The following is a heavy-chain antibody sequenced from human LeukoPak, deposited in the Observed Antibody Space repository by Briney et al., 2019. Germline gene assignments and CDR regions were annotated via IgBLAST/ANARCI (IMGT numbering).Heavy chain of an antibody. CDR1: GFPFSSYA. V-gene: IGHV3-64D*09. J-gene: IGHJ2*01. CDR3: VKLAAPGAIWYFDL. CDR2: ISSNGGST. D-gene: IGHD3-10*01. Sequence: PGGSLRLSCSASGFPFSSYAMHWVRQAPGKGLKDVSGISSNGGSTYYADSVRDRFTISRDNSKNTLYLQMSSLRTEDTAMYYCVKLAAPGAIWYFDLWGRGTLVTVSS.